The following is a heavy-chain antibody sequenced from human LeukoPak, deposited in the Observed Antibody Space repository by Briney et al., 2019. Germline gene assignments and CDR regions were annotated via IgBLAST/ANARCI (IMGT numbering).Heavy chain of an antibody. Sequence: GESLKISCKCSGYTFTSYWIAWVRQMPGKGLEWMGIIYPGDSDTRYSPSFQGQVTISADKSISTAYLQWSSLKASDTAMYYCARVDTAMVTSIYYGMDVWGQGTTVTVSS. D-gene: IGHD5-18*01. CDR1: GYTFTSYW. CDR2: IYPGDSDT. CDR3: ARVDTAMVTSIYYGMDV. V-gene: IGHV5-51*01. J-gene: IGHJ6*02.